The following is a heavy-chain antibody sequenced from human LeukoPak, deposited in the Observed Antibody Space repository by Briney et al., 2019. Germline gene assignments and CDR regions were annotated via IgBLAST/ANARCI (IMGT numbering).Heavy chain of an antibody. CDR3: AREGQLGLDN. J-gene: IGHJ1*01. CDR1: GHTFTVHY. D-gene: IGHD1-1*01. CDR2: ITLNSGDT. Sequence: ASEKVSCKASGHTFTVHYIHWVRQGPGQGLEWLGWITLNSGDTHYAQKFQGRLTMTSDTSISTGYMELSRLQFDDTAVYYCAREGQLGLDNWGQGTLVTVSS. V-gene: IGHV1-2*02.